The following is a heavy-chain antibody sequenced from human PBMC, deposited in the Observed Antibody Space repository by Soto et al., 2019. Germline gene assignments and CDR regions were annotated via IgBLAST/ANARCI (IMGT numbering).Heavy chain of an antibody. Sequence: EVQLLESGGGLVQPGGSLRLSCAASGFTFSSYAMRWVRQAPVKGLELVIAISGSGGSTYYADSVKGQFTISRDNSKNKLYLQMNRLRAENTAVYYCARRGSGSYYDYWGQGTLVTVSS. J-gene: IGHJ4*02. CDR2: ISGSGGST. D-gene: IGHD1-26*01. V-gene: IGHV3-23*01. CDR1: GFTFSSYA. CDR3: ARRGSGSYYDY.